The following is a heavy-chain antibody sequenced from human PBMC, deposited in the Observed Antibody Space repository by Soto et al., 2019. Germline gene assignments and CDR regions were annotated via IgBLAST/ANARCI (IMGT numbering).Heavy chain of an antibody. J-gene: IGHJ5*02. CDR3: AKWWVGTVRSSGWCNWFDL. V-gene: IGHV3-23*01. CDR2: IRVGGGDT. Sequence: EVRLLESGGGLAQPGGSLRLSCAASGFTFSSSAMNWVRQAPGKGLEWVSSIRVGGGDTFYADSVRGRFTVSRDISSNTMYLQMNSLRAGDTAIYYCAKWWVGTVRSSGWCNWFDLWGEGTLVTVSS. CDR1: GFTFSSSA. D-gene: IGHD6-19*01.